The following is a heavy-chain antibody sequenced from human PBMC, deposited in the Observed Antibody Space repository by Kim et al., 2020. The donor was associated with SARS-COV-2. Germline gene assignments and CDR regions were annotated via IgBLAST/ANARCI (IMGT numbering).Heavy chain of an antibody. V-gene: IGHV1-2*02. J-gene: IGHJ4*02. Sequence: NPNSGGTDYAQNFQGRVTMTRDTSISTAYMELSSLRSDDTAVYYCARGLDYWGQGTLVSVSS. CDR2: NPNSGGT. CDR3: ARGLDY.